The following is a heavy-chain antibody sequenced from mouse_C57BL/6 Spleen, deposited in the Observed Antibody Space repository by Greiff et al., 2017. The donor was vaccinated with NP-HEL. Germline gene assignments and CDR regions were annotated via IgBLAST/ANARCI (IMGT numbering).Heavy chain of an antibody. V-gene: IGHV1-82*01. Sequence: VKLQESGPELVKPGASVKISCKASGYAFSSSWMNWVKQRPGKGLEWIGRIYPGDGDTNYNGKFKGKATLTADKSSSTAYMQLSSLTSEDSAVYFCAREDQAYYSNYDYYAMDYWGQGTSVTVSS. CDR1: GYAFSSSW. J-gene: IGHJ4*01. CDR2: IYPGDGDT. D-gene: IGHD2-5*01. CDR3: AREDQAYYSNYDYYAMDY.